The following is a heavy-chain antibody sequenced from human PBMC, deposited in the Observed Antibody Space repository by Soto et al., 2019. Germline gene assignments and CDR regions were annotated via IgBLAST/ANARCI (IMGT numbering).Heavy chain of an antibody. CDR1: GFTFSSYW. J-gene: IGHJ4*02. Sequence: GGSLRLSCAASGFTFSSYWMSWVRQAPGKGLEWVANIKQDGSEKYYVDSVKGRFTISRDNAKNSLYLQMNSLRAEDTAVYYCARVDIVVVVAATGGLFFDYWGQGTLVTVSS. CDR2: IKQDGSEK. D-gene: IGHD2-15*01. CDR3: ARVDIVVVVAATGGLFFDY. V-gene: IGHV3-7*01.